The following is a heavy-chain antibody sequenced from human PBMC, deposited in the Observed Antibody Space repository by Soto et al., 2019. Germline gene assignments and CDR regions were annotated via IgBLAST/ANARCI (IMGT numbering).Heavy chain of an antibody. CDR3: ARERALLLWFGELINWFDP. CDR2: INHSGST. D-gene: IGHD3-10*01. J-gene: IGHJ5*02. Sequence: LSLTCAVYGGSFSGYYWSWSRQPPGKGLEWIGEINHSGSTNYNPSLKSRVTISVDTSKNQFSLKLSSVTAADTAVYYCARERALLLWFGELINWFDPWGQGTLVTVSS. V-gene: IGHV4-34*01. CDR1: GGSFSGYY.